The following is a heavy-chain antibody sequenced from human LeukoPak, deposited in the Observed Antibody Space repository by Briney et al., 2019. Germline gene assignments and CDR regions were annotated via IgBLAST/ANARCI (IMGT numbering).Heavy chain of an antibody. J-gene: IGHJ4*02. D-gene: IGHD3-22*01. CDR3: ARSDYYDSSGYSPGLFDY. V-gene: IGHV4-59*08. CDR2: IYYSGST. Sequence: PSETLSLTCTVSGGSISSYYWSWIRQPPGKGLEWIGYIYYSGSTNYNPSLKSRVTISVDTSKNQFSLKLSSVTAADTAVYYCARSDYYDSSGYSPGLFDYWGQGTLVTVSS. CDR1: GGSISSYY.